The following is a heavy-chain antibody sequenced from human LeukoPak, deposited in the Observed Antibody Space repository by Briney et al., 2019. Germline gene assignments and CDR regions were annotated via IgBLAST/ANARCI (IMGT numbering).Heavy chain of an antibody. J-gene: IGHJ5*02. D-gene: IGHD3-3*01. Sequence: SETLSLTCTVSGGSISSYYWSWIRQPPGKGLEWIGYIYYSGSTNYNPSLKSRVTISVDTSKNQFSLKLSSVTATDTAVYYCARGSGSSWFDPWGQGTLVTVSS. CDR2: IYYSGST. V-gene: IGHV4-59*01. CDR1: GGSISSYY. CDR3: ARGSGSSWFDP.